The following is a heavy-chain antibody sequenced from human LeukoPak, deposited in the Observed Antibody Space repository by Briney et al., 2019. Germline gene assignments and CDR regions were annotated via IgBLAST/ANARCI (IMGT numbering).Heavy chain of an antibody. V-gene: IGHV3-23*01. Sequence: QPGGSLRLSCAASGFTFSSYAISWVRQAPGKGLEWVSAISSSGGSTYYADSVKGRFTISRDNSKNTLYLQLNSLRSEDTAVYYCAKVKGSEGYCSITSCLADYWGQGTQVTVSS. CDR3: AKVKGSEGYCSITSCLADY. CDR2: ISSSGGST. CDR1: GFTFSSYA. D-gene: IGHD2-2*01. J-gene: IGHJ4*02.